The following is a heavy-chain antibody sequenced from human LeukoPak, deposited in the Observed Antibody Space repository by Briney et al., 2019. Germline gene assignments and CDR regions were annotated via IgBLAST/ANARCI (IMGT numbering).Heavy chain of an antibody. D-gene: IGHD3-10*01. J-gene: IGHJ4*02. CDR3: AREAYGDSL. Sequence: ASVKVSCKASGGTFSSYAISWVRQAPGQGLEWMGRIIPILRIANYAQKFQGRVTMTRDTSTSTVYMELSSLRSEDTAVYYCAREAYGDSLWGQGTLVTVSS. V-gene: IGHV1-69*04. CDR1: GGTFSSYA. CDR2: IIPILRIA.